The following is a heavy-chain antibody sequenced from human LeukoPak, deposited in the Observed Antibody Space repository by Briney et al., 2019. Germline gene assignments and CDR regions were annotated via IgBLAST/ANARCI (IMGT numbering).Heavy chain of an antibody. CDR3: ARASMNYYGSGRYYYYYYMDV. D-gene: IGHD3-10*01. J-gene: IGHJ6*03. CDR2: ISSSGSTI. CDR1: GFTFNNYG. V-gene: IGHV3-48*04. Sequence: GGSLRLSCAASGFTFNNYGMNWVRQAPGKGLEWVSYISSSGSTIYYADSVKGRFTISRDNAKNSLYLQMNSLRAEDTAVYYCARASMNYYGSGRYYYYYYMDVWGKGTTVTISS.